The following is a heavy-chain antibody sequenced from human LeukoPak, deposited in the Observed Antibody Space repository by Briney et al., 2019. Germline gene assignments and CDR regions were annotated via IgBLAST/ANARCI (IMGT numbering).Heavy chain of an antibody. Sequence: GGSLRLSCAAPGFTFSSYWMSWVRQAPGKGLEWVANIKQDGSEKYYVDSVKGRFTISRDNAKNSLYLQMNSLRAEDTAVYYCARELDGTSGWSVYFDYWGQGTLVTVSS. V-gene: IGHV3-7*01. CDR3: ARELDGTSGWSVYFDY. CDR1: GFTFSSYW. J-gene: IGHJ4*02. CDR2: IKQDGSEK. D-gene: IGHD6-19*01.